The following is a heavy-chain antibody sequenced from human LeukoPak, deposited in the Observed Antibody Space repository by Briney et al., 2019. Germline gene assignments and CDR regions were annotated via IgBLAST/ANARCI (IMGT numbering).Heavy chain of an antibody. D-gene: IGHD5-24*01. CDR1: GYTFTSYD. J-gene: IGHJ4*02. CDR2: MNTNSGNT. V-gene: IGHV1-8*01. CDR3: ARGPAWGYNSTYYCDY. Sequence: ASGKLSCKSAGYTFTSYDINRVRQATGQGLEWMGWMNTNSGNTGYAQKFQGRVTMTKNTSITTTYMDLSGLRSEDTAVYYCARGPAWGYNSTYYCDYWGQGPRVTVSS.